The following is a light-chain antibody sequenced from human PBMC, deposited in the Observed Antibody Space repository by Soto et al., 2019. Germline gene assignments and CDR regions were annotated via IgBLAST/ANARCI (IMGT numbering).Light chain of an antibody. J-gene: IGKJ2*03. CDR2: DAS. CDR3: QHYDNLRYS. V-gene: IGKV1-33*01. Sequence: DIQLTQSPSSLSASVGDRVTITCQASHVINNYLNWYQQKPGKAPKPLIYDASKLQTGVPSRFSGSGSGTDFTVTISSLQPEDAAIYYWQHYDNLRYSFGQGTKLELK. CDR1: HVINNY.